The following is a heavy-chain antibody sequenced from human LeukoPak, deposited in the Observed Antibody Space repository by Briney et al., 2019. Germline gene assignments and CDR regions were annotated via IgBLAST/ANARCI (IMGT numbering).Heavy chain of an antibody. CDR3: ARGEQLWPGSPFDY. Sequence: SVKVSCKASGGTFSSYAISWVRQAPGQGLEWVGGIIPIFGTANYAQKFQGRVTITADESTSTAYMELSSLRSEDTAVYYCARGEQLWPGSPFDYWGQGTLVTVSS. D-gene: IGHD5-18*01. J-gene: IGHJ4*02. V-gene: IGHV1-69*13. CDR2: IIPIFGTA. CDR1: GGTFSSYA.